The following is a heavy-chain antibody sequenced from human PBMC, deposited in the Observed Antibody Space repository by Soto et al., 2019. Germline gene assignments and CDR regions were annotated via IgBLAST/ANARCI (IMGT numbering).Heavy chain of an antibody. Sequence: EVQLVESGGGLVQPGGSLRLSCSASGFTFGTYWMTWVRQAPGKGLECVGNIKADGSERYYVDPVKGRLAISRDNAKNSLYLHMNSLRAEDTAVYYCATDLNWEQYWGQGTLVTVSS. CDR2: IKADGSER. CDR3: ATDLNWEQY. V-gene: IGHV3-7*04. J-gene: IGHJ4*02. CDR1: GFTFGTYW. D-gene: IGHD7-27*01.